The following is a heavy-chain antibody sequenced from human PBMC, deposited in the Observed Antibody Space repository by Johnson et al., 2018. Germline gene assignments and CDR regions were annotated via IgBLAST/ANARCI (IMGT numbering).Heavy chain of an antibody. Sequence: VQLVESGADAKKPGESLKISCTGSGYSFTKYWIGWVRQMPGKGLAWMGIIYPGDSETRYSPSFQGQVTISVDKSIRTAYLQWSSLKASDTAMYYCARHWSMKVPAARPYSYYMDVWGKGTTVTVSS. CDR1: GYSFTKYW. D-gene: IGHD2-2*02. CDR3: ARHWSMKVPAARPYSYYMDV. V-gene: IGHV5-51*01. J-gene: IGHJ6*03. CDR2: IYPGDSET.